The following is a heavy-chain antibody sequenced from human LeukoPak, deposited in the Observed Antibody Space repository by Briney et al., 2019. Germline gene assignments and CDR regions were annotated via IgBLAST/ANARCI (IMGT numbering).Heavy chain of an antibody. J-gene: IGHJ4*02. Sequence: GGSLRLSCAASGFIFSSAWMTWVRQAPGKGLEGVGHIKNKTNGGTTDYAAPVKGRFIISRDDSKNTLYLQMNSLRAEDTAVYYCARGVSRAFDYWGQGTLVTVSS. V-gene: IGHV3-15*01. CDR1: GFIFSSAW. CDR2: IKNKTNGGTT. CDR3: ARGVSRAFDY.